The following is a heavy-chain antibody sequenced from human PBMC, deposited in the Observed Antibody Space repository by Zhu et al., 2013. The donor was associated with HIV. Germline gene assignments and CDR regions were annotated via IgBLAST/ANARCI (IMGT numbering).Heavy chain of an antibody. J-gene: IGHJ6*01. CDR3: ARYLYYYDSSGYRQAYYYYGMDV. Sequence: QVQLVQSGAEVKKPGASVKVSCKASGYTFTSYGISWVRQAPGQGLEWMGWISAYNGNTNYAQKLQGRVTMTTDTSTSTAYMELRSLRSDDTAVYYCARYLYYYDSSGYRQAYYYYGMDVVGPKGPRSPSPQ. CDR2: ISAYNGNT. V-gene: IGHV1-18*01. CDR1: GYTFTSYG. D-gene: IGHD3-22*01.